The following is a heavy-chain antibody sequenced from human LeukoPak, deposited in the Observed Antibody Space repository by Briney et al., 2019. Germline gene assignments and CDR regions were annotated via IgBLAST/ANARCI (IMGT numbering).Heavy chain of an antibody. CDR1: GFTFSSYS. Sequence: GGSLRLSCAASGFTFSSYSMNWVRQAPGKGLEWVSSISSSSSYIYYADSVKGRFTISRDNAKNSLYLQMNSLRAEDTAVYYCARDYCNSTSCYYFDYWGQGTLVTVSS. J-gene: IGHJ4*02. CDR2: ISSSSSYI. V-gene: IGHV3-21*01. D-gene: IGHD2-2*01. CDR3: ARDYCNSTSCYYFDY.